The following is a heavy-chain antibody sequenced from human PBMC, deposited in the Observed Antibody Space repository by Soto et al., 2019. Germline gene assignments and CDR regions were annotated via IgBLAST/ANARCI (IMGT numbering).Heavy chain of an antibody. CDR1: GFTFSTYW. D-gene: IGHD3-22*01. V-gene: IGHV3-74*01. CDR3: ERVYYYDNSIDSYFDY. Sequence: GGSLRLSCAASGFTFSTYWMHWVRQAPGKGLVWVSRINGDGSRTNYADSVKGRFTISRDNAKNTLYLQMNSLGAEDTTVYYCERVYYYDNSIDSYFDYWGRGTPVTVPS. J-gene: IGHJ4*02. CDR2: INGDGSRT.